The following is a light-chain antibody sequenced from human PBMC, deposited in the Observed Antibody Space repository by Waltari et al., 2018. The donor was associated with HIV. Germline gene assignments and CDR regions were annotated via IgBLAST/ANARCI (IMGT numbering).Light chain of an antibody. CDR2: EGN. V-gene: IGLV2-14*01. CDR1: NNHADAHNY. CDR3: TSYISSSSPV. J-gene: IGLJ3*02. Sequence: QSALTQPAPVPGSPGQSITIPCTGTNNHADAHNYVPWYPHHPGKSPKVMIYEGNPRPSGVSTRFSGSKSGNTASLTISGLQAEDEADYFCTSYISSSSPVFGGWTKLTVL.